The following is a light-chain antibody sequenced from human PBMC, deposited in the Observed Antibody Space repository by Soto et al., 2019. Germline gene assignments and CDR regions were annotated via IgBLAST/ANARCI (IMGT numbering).Light chain of an antibody. CDR1: QSVSSSY. CDR2: GAS. CDR3: QQYGSSPWT. Sequence: EKVLTPVAGAPFFLSRGRGTPSPRATQSVSSSYLAWYQQKPGQAPRPLIYGASSRAIGIPDRFSSSGSGTDFTLTISRLEPEDFAVYYCQQYGSSPWTFGQGTKVDIK. J-gene: IGKJ1*01. V-gene: IGKV3-20*01.